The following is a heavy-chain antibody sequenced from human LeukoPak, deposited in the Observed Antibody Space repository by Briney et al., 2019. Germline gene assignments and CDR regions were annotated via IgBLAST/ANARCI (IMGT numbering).Heavy chain of an antibody. Sequence: PSETLSLTCTVSGGSISSYYWSWIRQPAGKGLEWIGRIYTSGSTNYNPSLKSRVTMSVDTSKNQFSLKLSSVTAADTAVYYCARGRDFLGFGINYYYMDVWGKGNTVTISS. J-gene: IGHJ6*03. CDR3: ARGRDFLGFGINYYYMDV. CDR2: IYTSGST. CDR1: GGSISSYY. V-gene: IGHV4-4*07. D-gene: IGHD3-10*01.